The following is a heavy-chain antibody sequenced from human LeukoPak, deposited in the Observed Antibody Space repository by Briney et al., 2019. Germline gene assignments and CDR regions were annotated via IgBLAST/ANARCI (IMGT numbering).Heavy chain of an antibody. CDR1: GYTFTSYG. V-gene: IGHV1-69*05. D-gene: IGHD5-18*01. CDR3: AREDSKNWFDP. J-gene: IGHJ5*02. CDR2: IIPIFGTA. Sequence: ASVKVSCKASGYTFTSYGISWVRQAPRQGLEWMGGIIPIFGTANYAQKFQGRVTITTDESTSTAYMELSSLRSEDTAVYYCAREDSKNWFDPWGQGTLVTASS.